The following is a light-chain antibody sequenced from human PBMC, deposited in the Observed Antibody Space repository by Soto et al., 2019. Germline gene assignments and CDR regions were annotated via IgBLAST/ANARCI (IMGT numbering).Light chain of an antibody. J-gene: IGKJ5*01. Sequence: DRVTITCQASQDISNYLSWYHHTAGKDPKLLIYDASESEKGVPGRFSGSGSGTDFNLTIIRLQPEDFGTYECQQYDSLTITVGQGTRLEIK. CDR2: DAS. V-gene: IGKV1-33*01. CDR1: QDISNY. CDR3: QQYDSLTIT.